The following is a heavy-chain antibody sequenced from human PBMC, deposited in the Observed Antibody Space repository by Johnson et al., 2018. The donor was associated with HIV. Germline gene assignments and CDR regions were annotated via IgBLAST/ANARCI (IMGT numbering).Heavy chain of an antibody. Sequence: QVQLVESGGGVVQPGRSLRLSCAASGFTFSSYGMHWVRQAPGKGLEWVAVISYDGSNKYYADSVKGRFTISRDNSKNTLYLQMNSLRVDDTAMYYCAKADTMAGDAFDIWGQGTMVTVSS. J-gene: IGHJ3*02. V-gene: IGHV3-30*18. D-gene: IGHD2-2*01. CDR3: AKADTMAGDAFDI. CDR1: GFTFSSYG. CDR2: ISYDGSNK.